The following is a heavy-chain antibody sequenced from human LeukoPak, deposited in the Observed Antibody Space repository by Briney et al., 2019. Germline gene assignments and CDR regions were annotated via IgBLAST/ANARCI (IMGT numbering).Heavy chain of an antibody. V-gene: IGHV4-34*01. CDR2: INHSGST. J-gene: IGHJ1*01. CDR3: ARARRFGGSGYYYVAEYFQH. Sequence: SETLSLTCAVYGGSFSGYYWSWIRQPPGKGLEWIGEINHSGSTNYNPSLKSRVTISVDTSKNQFSLKLSSVTAADTAVYYCARARRFGGSGYYYVAEYFQHWGQGTLVTVSS. D-gene: IGHD3-22*01. CDR1: GGSFSGYY.